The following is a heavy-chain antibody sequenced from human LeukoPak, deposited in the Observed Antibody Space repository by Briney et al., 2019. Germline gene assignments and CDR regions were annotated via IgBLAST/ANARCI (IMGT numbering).Heavy chain of an antibody. V-gene: IGHV4-39*01. Sequence: SETLSLTCTVSGGSISSSSYYWGWLRQPPGKGLEWIGSIYYSGSTYYNPSLKSRVTISVDTSKNQFSLKLSSVTAADTAVYYCARVVRTYSSSSAEFDPWGQGTLVTVSS. CDR3: ARVVRTYSSSSAEFDP. CDR1: GGSISSSSYY. D-gene: IGHD6-13*01. J-gene: IGHJ5*02. CDR2: IYYSGST.